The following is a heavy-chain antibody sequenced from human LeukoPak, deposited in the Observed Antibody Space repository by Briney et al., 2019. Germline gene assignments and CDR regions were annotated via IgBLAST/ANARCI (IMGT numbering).Heavy chain of an antibody. D-gene: IGHD1-26*01. CDR2: ISGSGGST. J-gene: IGHJ6*03. Sequence: PGGSLRLSCAASGFTFSSYEMNWVRQAPGKGLEWVSGISGSGGSTYYADSVKGRFTISRDNSKKTLYLQMNSLRAEDTAVYYCAKDSKIVGPTFRSYHYMDVWGKGTTVTVSS. CDR1: GFTFSSYE. CDR3: AKDSKIVGPTFRSYHYMDV. V-gene: IGHV3-23*01.